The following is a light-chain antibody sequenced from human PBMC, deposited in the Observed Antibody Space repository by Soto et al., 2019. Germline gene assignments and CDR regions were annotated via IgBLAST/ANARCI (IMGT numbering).Light chain of an antibody. Sequence: IVLKMSPGTPSLSTGERATVSCRASQSVSRNYLVWYQQKPGQAPRLLIYGASSRATGIPDRFSGSGSGTDFTLTISKLEPEDFAVYYCQQRSNWPITFGQGRRLEIK. CDR3: QQRSNWPIT. CDR2: GAS. J-gene: IGKJ5*01. CDR1: QSVSRNY. V-gene: IGKV3D-20*02.